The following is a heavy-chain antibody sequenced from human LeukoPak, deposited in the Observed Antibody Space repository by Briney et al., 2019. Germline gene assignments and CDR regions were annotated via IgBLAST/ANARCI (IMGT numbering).Heavy chain of an antibody. V-gene: IGHV3-72*01. CDR3: ARNKGYGSSWTPFNA. Sequence: GGSLRFSCTAPGIAFRDHYMAWVRQAPGKGLEGVGRTKNKAKTFTTETAESVKGRFTISRDDSRNSLYLQIDSLKTEDTAVYYCARNKGYGSSWTPFNAGGQGTLVTVSS. CDR1: GIAFRDHY. CDR2: TKNKAKTFTT. D-gene: IGHD6-13*01. J-gene: IGHJ4*02.